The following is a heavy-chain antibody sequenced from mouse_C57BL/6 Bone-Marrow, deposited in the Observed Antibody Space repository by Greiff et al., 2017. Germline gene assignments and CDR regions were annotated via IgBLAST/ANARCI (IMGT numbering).Heavy chain of an antibody. CDR3: ARLGYYGSYYFDY. Sequence: VQLQQPGAELVRPGSSVKLSCKASGYTFTSYWMHWVKQRPIQGLEWIGNIDPSDSETHYNQKFKDKTTLTVDKSSSTAYMQLSSLTSEDSAVYYCARLGYYGSYYFDYWGQGTTLTVSS. CDR2: IDPSDSET. J-gene: IGHJ2*01. V-gene: IGHV1-52*01. D-gene: IGHD1-1*01. CDR1: GYTFTSYW.